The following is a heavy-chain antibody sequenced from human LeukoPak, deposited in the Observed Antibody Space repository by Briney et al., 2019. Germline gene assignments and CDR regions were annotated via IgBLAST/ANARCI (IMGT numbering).Heavy chain of an antibody. Sequence: GGSLRLSCAASGFTFSSYSMNWVRQAPGKGLEWVSSISSSSSYIYYADSVEGRFTFSRDNAKNSLYLHMDSLRAEDTAVYYCARGAYSSGWAYFDHWGQGTLVIVSS. CDR1: GFTFSSYS. J-gene: IGHJ4*02. D-gene: IGHD6-19*01. CDR2: ISSSSSYI. V-gene: IGHV3-21*01. CDR3: ARGAYSSGWAYFDH.